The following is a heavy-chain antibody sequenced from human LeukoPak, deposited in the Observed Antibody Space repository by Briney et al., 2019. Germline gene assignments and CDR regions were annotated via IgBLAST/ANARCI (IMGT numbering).Heavy chain of an antibody. Sequence: GGSLRLSCAASGFTFRSHVMNWVRQAPGKGLEWVSSITATGDRTFYTDSVKGRFTISRDSSRDTLYLQMNSLRAEDTAVYYCAKPLVPAAPLFDPWGQGTLVTVSS. CDR1: GFTFRSHV. CDR2: ITATGDRT. CDR3: AKPLVPAAPLFDP. V-gene: IGHV3-23*01. D-gene: IGHD2-2*01. J-gene: IGHJ5*02.